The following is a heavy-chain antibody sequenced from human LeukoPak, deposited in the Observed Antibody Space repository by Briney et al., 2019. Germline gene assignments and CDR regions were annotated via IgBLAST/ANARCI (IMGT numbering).Heavy chain of an antibody. V-gene: IGHV1-8*03. J-gene: IGHJ6*03. D-gene: IGHD2-2*01. CDR1: GYTFTSYD. Sequence: ASVKVSCKASGYTFTSYDINWVRQATGQGLEWMGWMNPNSGNTGYAQKCQGKVTITRNTSISTAYMELSSLRSEDTAVYYCARGYGYQLLDYYMAVWGKGTTVTVSS. CDR2: MNPNSGNT. CDR3: ARGYGYQLLDYYMAV.